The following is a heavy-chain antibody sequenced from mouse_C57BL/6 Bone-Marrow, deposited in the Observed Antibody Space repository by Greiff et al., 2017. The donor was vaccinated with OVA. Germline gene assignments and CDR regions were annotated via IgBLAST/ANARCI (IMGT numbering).Heavy chain of an antibody. CDR1: GFTFSSYT. J-gene: IGHJ4*01. D-gene: IGHD1-1*01. V-gene: IGHV5-9*01. Sequence: DVHLVESGGGLVKPGGSLKLSCAASGFTFSSYTMSWVRQTPEKRLEWVATISGGGGNTYYPDSVKGRFTISRDNAKNTLYLQMSSLRSEDTALYYCARHGSRTWIYDMDYWGQGTSVTVSS. CDR2: ISGGGGNT. CDR3: ARHGSRTWIYDMDY.